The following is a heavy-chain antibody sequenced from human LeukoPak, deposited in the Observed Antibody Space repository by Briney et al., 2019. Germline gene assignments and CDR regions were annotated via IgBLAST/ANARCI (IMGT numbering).Heavy chain of an antibody. CDR1: GFPFSDYS. D-gene: IGHD1-1*01. J-gene: IGHJ4*02. Sequence: GGSLRLSCTASGFPFSDYSMDWVRQAPGKGLEWISYIGIDSGNTKYADSVRGGFTVSADNAKNSLFLQMNSLRVEDTAVYYCARDHNYAFDNWGQGTLVSVSS. V-gene: IGHV3-48*04. CDR2: IGIDSGNT. CDR3: ARDHNYAFDN.